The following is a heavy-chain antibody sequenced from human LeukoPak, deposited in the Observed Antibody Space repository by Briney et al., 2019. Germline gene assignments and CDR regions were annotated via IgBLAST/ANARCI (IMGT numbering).Heavy chain of an antibody. CDR2: ISSSSSYI. D-gene: IGHD6-19*01. CDR3: ARDSGSGWYGGAFDI. J-gene: IGHJ3*02. Sequence: GGSLRLSCAASGFTFSSYSMNWVRQAPGKGLEWVSSISSSSSYIYYADSVKGRFTISRDNAKNSLYLQMNSLRAEDTAVYYCARDSGSGWYGGAFDIWGQGTMVTVSS. V-gene: IGHV3-21*01. CDR1: GFTFSSYS.